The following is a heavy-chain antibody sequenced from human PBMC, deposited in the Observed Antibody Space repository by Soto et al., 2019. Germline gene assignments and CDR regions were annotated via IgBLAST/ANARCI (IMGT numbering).Heavy chain of an antibody. D-gene: IGHD3-22*01. Sequence: GESLKISCKGSGYSFTSYWISWVRQMPGKVLEWMGRIDPSDSYTNYSPSFQGHVTISADKSISTAYLQWSSLKASDTAMYYCAITYYYDSSGPPSGVVDYWGQGXLVTVSS. J-gene: IGHJ4*02. V-gene: IGHV5-10-1*01. CDR3: AITYYYDSSGPPSGVVDY. CDR1: GYSFTSYW. CDR2: IDPSDSYT.